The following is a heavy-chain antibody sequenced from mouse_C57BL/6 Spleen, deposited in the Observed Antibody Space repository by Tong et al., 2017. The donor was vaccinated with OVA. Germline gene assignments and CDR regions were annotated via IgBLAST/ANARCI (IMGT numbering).Heavy chain of an antibody. D-gene: IGHD1-1*02. Sequence: EVQLQESGGGLVQPGESLKLSCESNEYEFPSHDMSWVRKTPEKRLELVAAINSDGGSTYYPDSVKGRFTISRDNAKNTLYLQMSSLKSEDTAMYYCARHGNYFDYWGQGTTLTVSS. CDR1: EYEFPSHD. J-gene: IGHJ2*01. CDR3: ARHGNYFDY. V-gene: IGHV5-2*01. CDR2: INSDGGST.